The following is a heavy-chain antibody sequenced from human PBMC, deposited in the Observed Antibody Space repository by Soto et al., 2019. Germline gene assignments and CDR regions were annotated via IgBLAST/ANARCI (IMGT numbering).Heavy chain of an antibody. J-gene: IGHJ1*01. CDR1: GFTFSNFD. Sequence: GGSLRLSCAASGFTFSNFDMSWVRQAPGKGLEWVSGISTSGGTTYYADSVKGRFTSSRDNSKNTLYLQMTSLRAEDTAVSYCAKGTAATANWGQGTLVTVSS. CDR2: ISTSGGTT. CDR3: AKGTAATAN. D-gene: IGHD5-18*01. V-gene: IGHV3-23*01.